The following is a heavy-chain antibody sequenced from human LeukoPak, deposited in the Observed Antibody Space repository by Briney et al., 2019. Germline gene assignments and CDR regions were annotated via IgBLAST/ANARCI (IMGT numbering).Heavy chain of an antibody. Sequence: PSETLPLTCTVSGGSVSSGSYYWSWIRQPPGKGLEWIGYIYYSGSTNYNPSLKSRVTISVDTSKNQFSLKLSSVTAADTAVYYCARVTGSVLRFLEWLPDPYFMDVWGQGTTVTVSS. J-gene: IGHJ6*02. V-gene: IGHV4-61*01. CDR3: ARVTGSVLRFLEWLPDPYFMDV. CDR2: IYYSGST. CDR1: GGSVSSGSYY. D-gene: IGHD3-3*01.